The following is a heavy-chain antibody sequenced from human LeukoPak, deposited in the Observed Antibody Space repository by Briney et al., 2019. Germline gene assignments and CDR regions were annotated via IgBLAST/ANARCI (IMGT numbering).Heavy chain of an antibody. Sequence: GGSLRLSCAASGFTFSSYYMSWVRQAPGKGLEWVSGISGSGSSTYYADSVKGRFTISRDNAKNSLYLQMNSLRAEDTAVYYCAELGITMIGGVWGKGTTVTISS. CDR3: AELGITMIGGV. CDR2: ISGSGSST. V-gene: IGHV3-23*01. D-gene: IGHD3-10*02. J-gene: IGHJ6*04. CDR1: GFTFSSYY.